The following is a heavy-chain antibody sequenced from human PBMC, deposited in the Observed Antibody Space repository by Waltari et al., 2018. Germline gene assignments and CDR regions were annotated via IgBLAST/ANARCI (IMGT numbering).Heavy chain of an antibody. Sequence: QVQLVQSGAEVKKPGASVKVSCKVSGYTLTELSMHWVRQAPGKGLEWMGGFDPEDGETIYAQKFQGRVTMTEDTSTDTAYMELSSLRSEDTAVYYCATVAYYDILTGYVGYYGMDVWGQGTTVTVSS. CDR3: ATVAYYDILTGYVGYYGMDV. D-gene: IGHD3-9*01. CDR1: GYTLTELS. V-gene: IGHV1-24*01. J-gene: IGHJ6*02. CDR2: FDPEDGET.